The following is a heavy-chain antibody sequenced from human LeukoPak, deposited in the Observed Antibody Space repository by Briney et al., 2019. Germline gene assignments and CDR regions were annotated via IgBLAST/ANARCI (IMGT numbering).Heavy chain of an antibody. Sequence: SETLSLTCAVYGGPFSGYYWSWIRQPPGKGLEGIGEISQSGSTNHNPSLKSRVTISVDTSKNQFSLRLSSVTAADTAVYYCARGGITMVRGIINWGQGTLVTVSS. J-gene: IGHJ4*02. CDR3: ARGGITMVRGIIN. V-gene: IGHV4-34*01. CDR1: GGPFSGYY. D-gene: IGHD3-10*01. CDR2: ISQSGST.